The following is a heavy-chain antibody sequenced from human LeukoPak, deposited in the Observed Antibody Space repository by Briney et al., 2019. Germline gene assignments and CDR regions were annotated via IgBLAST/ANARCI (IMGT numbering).Heavy chain of an antibody. CDR1: GCTFTGYY. CDR2: INPNSGGT. D-gene: IGHD4-17*01. Sequence: ASVKVSCKASGCTFTGYYMHWVRQAPGQGLEWMGWINPNSGGTNYAQKFQGRVTMTTDTSTSTAYMELRSLRSDDTAVYYCARDYNGDYGDYPHSRAKWAFDIWGQGTMVTVSS. J-gene: IGHJ3*02. V-gene: IGHV1-2*02. CDR3: ARDYNGDYGDYPHSRAKWAFDI.